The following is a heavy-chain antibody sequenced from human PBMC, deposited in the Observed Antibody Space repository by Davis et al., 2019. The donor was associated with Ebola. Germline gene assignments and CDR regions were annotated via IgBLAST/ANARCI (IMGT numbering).Heavy chain of an antibody. CDR2: INTNTGNP. J-gene: IGHJ6*04. CDR3: AREIWQWPYYYYGMDV. V-gene: IGHV7-4-1*02. Sequence: ASVKVSCKASGYTFTSYAMNWVRQAPGQGLEWMGWINTNTGNPTYAQGFTGRFVFSLDTSVSTAYLQISSLKAEDTAVYYCAREIWQWPYYYYGMDVWGKGTTVTVSS. D-gene: IGHD6-19*01. CDR1: GYTFTSYA.